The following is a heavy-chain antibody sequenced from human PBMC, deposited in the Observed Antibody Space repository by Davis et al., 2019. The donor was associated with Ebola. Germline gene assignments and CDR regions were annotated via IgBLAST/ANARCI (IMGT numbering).Heavy chain of an antibody. Sequence: GESLKISCAASGFTFSNAWMNWARQAPGKGLEWVSAISGSGGSTYYADSVKGRFTISRDNSKNTLYLQMNSLRAEDTAVYYCAKNEYSSSSPFDYWGQGTLVTVSS. CDR1: GFTFSNAW. CDR3: AKNEYSSSSPFDY. CDR2: ISGSGGST. J-gene: IGHJ4*02. V-gene: IGHV3-23*01. D-gene: IGHD6-6*01.